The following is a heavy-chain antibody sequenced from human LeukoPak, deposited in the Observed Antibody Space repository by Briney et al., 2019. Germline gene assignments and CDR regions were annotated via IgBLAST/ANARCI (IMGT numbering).Heavy chain of an antibody. CDR2: IIPILGIA. D-gene: IGHD5-24*01. CDR3: ASSRWRPSDAFDF. V-gene: IGHV1-69*04. J-gene: IGHJ3*01. CDR1: GGTFSSYA. Sequence: SVKVSCKASGGTFSSYAISWVRQAPGQGLEWMGRIIPILGIANYAQKFQGRVTITADKSTSTAYMELSSLRSEDTAVYYCASSRWRPSDAFDFFGQGTMAIVSS.